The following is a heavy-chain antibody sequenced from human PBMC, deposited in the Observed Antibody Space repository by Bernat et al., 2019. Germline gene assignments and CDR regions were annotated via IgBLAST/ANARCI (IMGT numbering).Heavy chain of an antibody. Sequence: EVQLVESGGGLVQWGGSLRRSCAASGFTFSTYDMHWVRQVKEKGLEWVAGINTAGDTNYPGSVKGRFTISRENAKNSLYLQMNSLRAGDTAVYYCARAQNIAVAGPCAFDIWGQGTLVTVSS. V-gene: IGHV3-13*04. CDR3: ARAQNIAVAGPCAFDI. J-gene: IGHJ3*02. D-gene: IGHD6-19*01. CDR2: INTAGDT. CDR1: GFTFSTYD.